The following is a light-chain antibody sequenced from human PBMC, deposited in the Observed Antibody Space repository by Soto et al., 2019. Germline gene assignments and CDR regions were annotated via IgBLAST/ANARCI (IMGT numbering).Light chain of an antibody. Sequence: EIVLTQSPGTRSLSPGERASLSCRASQSVSNNYLAWYQQKPGQAPRHLIYGASNRATGIPDRFSGSGSGTDFTLTISSLEPEDFAVYYCQQRSNWRITFGQGTRLEIK. CDR1: QSVSNNY. CDR2: GAS. J-gene: IGKJ5*01. V-gene: IGKV3D-20*02. CDR3: QQRSNWRIT.